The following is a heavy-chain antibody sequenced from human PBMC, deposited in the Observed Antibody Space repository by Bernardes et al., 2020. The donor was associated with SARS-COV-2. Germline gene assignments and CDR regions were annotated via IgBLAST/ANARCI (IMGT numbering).Heavy chain of an antibody. CDR2: LCYSGTT. CDR1: GGSLNSPSYC. V-gene: IGHV4-39*01. Sequence: ETLSLTCSVSGGSLNSPSYCWGWIRQPPGKGLVWIGSLCYSGTTSNNPSLTSRVTISVDTAKNQLSLKMRSVTAADTAGYYCARHNFPQAGGGTFDIWGQGTMVTVSS. J-gene: IGHJ3*02. D-gene: IGHD3-10*01. CDR3: ARHNFPQAGGGTFDI.